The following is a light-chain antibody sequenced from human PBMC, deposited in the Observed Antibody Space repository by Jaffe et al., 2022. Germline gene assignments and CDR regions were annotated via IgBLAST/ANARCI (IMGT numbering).Light chain of an antibody. J-gene: IGLJ2*01. CDR2: EVA. CDR3: SSYADNNNVL. CDR1: SSDVGGYNY. V-gene: IGLV2-8*01. Sequence: QSALTQPPSASGSPGQSVTISCTGTSSDVGGYNYVSWYQQHPGKAPKLMIYEVAKRPSGVPDRFSGSKSGNTASLTVSGLQAEDEAGYYCSSYADNNNVLFGGGTKLTVL.